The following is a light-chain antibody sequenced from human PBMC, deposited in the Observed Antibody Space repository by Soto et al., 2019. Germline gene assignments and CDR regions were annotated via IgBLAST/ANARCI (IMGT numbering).Light chain of an antibody. CDR2: RNN. J-gene: IGLJ2*01. CDR3: AVWDDSLSGVV. Sequence: QSVLTQPPSASGTPGQRVTISCSGSSSNIGSNYVYWYQQLPGTAPKLLIYRNNQRPSGVPDRFSGSKSGTSASLAISGLRSGDEAGYYCAVWDDSLSGVVFGGGTKLTVL. V-gene: IGLV1-47*01. CDR1: SSNIGSNY.